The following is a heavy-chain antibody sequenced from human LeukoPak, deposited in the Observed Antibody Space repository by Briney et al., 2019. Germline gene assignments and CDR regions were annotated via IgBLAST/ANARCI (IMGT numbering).Heavy chain of an antibody. V-gene: IGHV3-33*08. D-gene: IGHD4-11*01. CDR1: GFTFSSYA. J-gene: IGHJ6*02. CDR2: IWYDGSDE. Sequence: PGGSLRLSCAASGFTFSSYAMSWVRQAPGKGLEWVATIWYDGSDEYYADSVKGRFTISRDNSKYTLYLQMNSLRAEDTAVYYCARDRSNSHMDVWGQGTTVTVSS. CDR3: ARDRSNSHMDV.